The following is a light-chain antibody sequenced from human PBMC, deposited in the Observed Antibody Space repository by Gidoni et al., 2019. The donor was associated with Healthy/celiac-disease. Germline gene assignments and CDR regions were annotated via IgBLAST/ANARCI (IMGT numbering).Light chain of an antibody. Sequence: QSALTQPASVSGSPGQSTTISCTGTSSDVGSYNLVSWYQQHPGKAPKLMIYEGSKRPSGGSNRFSGSKSGNTASLTISGLQAEDEADYYCCSYAGSSTYVFGTGTKVTVL. CDR3: CSYAGSSTYV. J-gene: IGLJ1*01. CDR1: SSDVGSYNL. V-gene: IGLV2-23*01. CDR2: EGS.